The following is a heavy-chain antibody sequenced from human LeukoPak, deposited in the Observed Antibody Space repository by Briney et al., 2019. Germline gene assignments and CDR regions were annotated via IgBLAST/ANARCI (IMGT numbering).Heavy chain of an antibody. CDR1: GGSFSGYY. V-gene: IGHV4-34*01. CDR2: IYYSGST. CDR3: ARSTNYDFPYYYYYMDV. Sequence: SETLSLTCAVYGGSFSGYYWSWIRQPPGKGLEWIGSIYYSGSTYYNPSLKSRVTISVDTSKNQFSLKLSSVTAADTAVYYCARSTNYDFPYYYYYMDVWGKGTTVTVSS. D-gene: IGHD3-3*01. J-gene: IGHJ6*03.